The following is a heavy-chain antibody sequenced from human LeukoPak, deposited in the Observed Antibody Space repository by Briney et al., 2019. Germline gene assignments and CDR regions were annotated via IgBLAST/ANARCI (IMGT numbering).Heavy chain of an antibody. J-gene: IGHJ4*02. CDR3: AKQTRPQLERRLGFDY. V-gene: IGHV3-23*01. D-gene: IGHD1-1*01. Sequence: GGSLRLSCAASGFTFSSYAMSWVRQAPGKGLEWVSAISGSGGSTYYADSVKGRFTISRDNTKNTLYLQMNSLRAEDTAVYYCAKQTRPQLERRLGFDYWGQGTLVTVSS. CDR2: ISGSGGST. CDR1: GFTFSSYA.